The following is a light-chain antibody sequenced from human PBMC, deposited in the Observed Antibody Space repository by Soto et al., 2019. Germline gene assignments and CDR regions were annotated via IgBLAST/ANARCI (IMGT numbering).Light chain of an antibody. CDR3: SSYRSSTTPYV. Sequence: QSALTQPASVSGSPGQAITISCTGTSSDVGAYNYVSWYQQHPGQAPKLMIYDVSNRPLGVSNRFSGSKSGNTASLTISGLPAEDEADYYCSSYRSSTTPYVFGTGTKLTVL. CDR1: SSDVGAYNY. J-gene: IGLJ1*01. CDR2: DVS. V-gene: IGLV2-14*01.